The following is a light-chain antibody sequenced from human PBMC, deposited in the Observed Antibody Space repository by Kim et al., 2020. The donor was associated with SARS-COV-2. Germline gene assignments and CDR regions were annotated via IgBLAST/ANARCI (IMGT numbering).Light chain of an antibody. V-gene: IGLV2-8*01. CDR2: EVS. Sequence: QSALTQPPSASGSPGQSVTISCTGTSSDVGGYNYVSWYQQHPGKAPKLMIYEVSKRPSGVPDRFSGSKSGNTASLTVSGLQAEDEADYYCNSYAGSDYLVFGGGTQLTVL. J-gene: IGLJ3*02. CDR1: SSDVGGYNY. CDR3: NSYAGSDYLV.